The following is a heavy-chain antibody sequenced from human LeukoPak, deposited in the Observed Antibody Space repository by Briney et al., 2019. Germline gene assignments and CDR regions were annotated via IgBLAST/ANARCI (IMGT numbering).Heavy chain of an antibody. D-gene: IGHD2-2*01. Sequence: GGSLRLSCAASGFSFSSYGMHWVRQAPGKGLEWVAFISYDGSNEYYADSVKGRFTISRDNSKNTLYLQMNSLRAEDTAVYYCAKSGLGYCSSTSCHYYYYYMDVWGKGTTVTISS. CDR1: GFSFSSYG. CDR2: ISYDGSNE. CDR3: AKSGLGYCSSTSCHYYYYYMDV. J-gene: IGHJ6*03. V-gene: IGHV3-30*18.